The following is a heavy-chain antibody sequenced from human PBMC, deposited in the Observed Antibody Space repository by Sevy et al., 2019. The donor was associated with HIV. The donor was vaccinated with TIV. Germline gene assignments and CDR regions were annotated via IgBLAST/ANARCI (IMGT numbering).Heavy chain of an antibody. Sequence: GGFLRLSCEASGFTISRYGLHWVRQAPGKGLEWMSGISNDGSKTDYADAVRGRFIISRDNSKNILHLQMSNLSPEDTAVAHCARCRGYYCFYYGMDVWGQGTTVTVSS. J-gene: IGHJ6*02. V-gene: IGHV3-30*04. CDR2: ISNDGSKT. D-gene: IGHD2-15*01. CDR1: GFTISRYG. CDR3: ARCRGYYCFYYGMDV.